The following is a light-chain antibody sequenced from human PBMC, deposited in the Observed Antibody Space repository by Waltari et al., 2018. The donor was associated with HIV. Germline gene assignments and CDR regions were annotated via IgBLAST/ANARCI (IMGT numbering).Light chain of an antibody. CDR3: CSYTVTGTLNWV. CDR1: YNDVGRYHY. Sequence: QSALTQPASVSGSPGQSITISCTGTYNDVGRYHYVSWYQQHPGKAPRLLIYEVTNLPHGVSNRFSGSKSGNTASLTISGLQVEDEAVYYCCSYTVTGTLNWVFGGGTKLTVL. CDR2: EVT. J-gene: IGLJ3*02. V-gene: IGLV2-14*03.